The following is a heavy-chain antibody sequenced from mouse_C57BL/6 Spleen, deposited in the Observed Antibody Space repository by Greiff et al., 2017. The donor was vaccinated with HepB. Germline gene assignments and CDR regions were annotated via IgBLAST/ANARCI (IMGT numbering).Heavy chain of an antibody. Sequence: EVQLVESGGGLVQPKGSLKLSCAASGFSFNTYAMNWVRQAPGKGVEWVARIRSKSNNYATYYADSVKDRFTISRDDSESMLYLQMNNLKTEDTAMYYCVRGDSSGSFAYWGQGTLVTVSA. D-gene: IGHD3-2*02. CDR3: VRGDSSGSFAY. J-gene: IGHJ3*01. CDR2: IRSKSNNYAT. V-gene: IGHV10-1*01. CDR1: GFSFNTYA.